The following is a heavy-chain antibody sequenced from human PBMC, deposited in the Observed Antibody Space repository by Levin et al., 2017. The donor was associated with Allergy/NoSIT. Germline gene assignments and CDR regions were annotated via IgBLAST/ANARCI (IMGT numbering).Heavy chain of an antibody. CDR1: GYTFTNYA. CDR3: ARDRWRDAFDF. J-gene: IGHJ3*01. D-gene: IGHD1-1*01. CDR2: INTNTGNP. Sequence: VASVKVSCKASGYTFTNYAVHWVRQAPGQGLEWMGWINTNTGNPTYAQGFTGRFVFSLDTSVRATYLQISSLKTEDTAVYYCARDRWRDAFDFWGQGTMVTVSS. V-gene: IGHV7-4-1*02.